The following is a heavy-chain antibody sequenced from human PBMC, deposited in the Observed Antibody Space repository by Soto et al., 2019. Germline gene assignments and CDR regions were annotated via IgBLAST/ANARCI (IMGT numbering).Heavy chain of an antibody. V-gene: IGHV1-3*01. CDR1: GYTFTNYT. Sequence: QVQLVQSGAEVKEPGASVKVSCMASGYTFTNYTMHWVRQAPGQRLEWMGWINAADGYTKYSQRFQGRVTITRDTSARTAYMGLSSLRSEDTAVYYCARIIGVADAFDIWGQGTMVTVSS. CDR3: ARIIGVADAFDI. CDR2: INAADGYT. J-gene: IGHJ3*02. D-gene: IGHD3-16*02.